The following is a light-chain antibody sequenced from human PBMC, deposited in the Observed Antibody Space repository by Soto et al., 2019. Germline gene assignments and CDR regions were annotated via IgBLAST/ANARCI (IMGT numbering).Light chain of an antibody. CDR2: AAS. Sequence: DIQMTQSPSSLSPSVGDRVTITCRPSQSIDNFLNWYQQKPGKAPNLLIYAASSLQSGVSSRFSGSGSGTDFTLTISSLQPEDSATYYCQQSYSLPYTFGQGTKVEIK. CDR1: QSIDNF. J-gene: IGKJ2*01. CDR3: QQSYSLPYT. V-gene: IGKV1-39*01.